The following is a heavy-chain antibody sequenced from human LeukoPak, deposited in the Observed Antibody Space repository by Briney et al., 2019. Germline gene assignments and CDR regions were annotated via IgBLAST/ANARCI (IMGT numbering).Heavy chain of an antibody. V-gene: IGHV3-23*01. Sequence: GGSLRLSCAASGFTFSNYAMSWVRQAPGKGLEWVSLVSGSGGSTDYADSVKGRFTISRDNSKSRVYLQMTSLRAEDTAVYYCAPDLRGSAWSLDDWGQGTLVTVSS. CDR1: GFTFSNYA. CDR2: VSGSGGST. D-gene: IGHD6-13*01. CDR3: APDLRGSAWSLDD. J-gene: IGHJ4*02.